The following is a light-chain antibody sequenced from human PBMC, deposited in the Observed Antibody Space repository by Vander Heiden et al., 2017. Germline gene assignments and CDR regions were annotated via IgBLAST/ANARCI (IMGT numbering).Light chain of an antibody. Sequence: DIQMTQSPSSLSASVGDRVTISCRPSHSIISFLNWYQQKPGKPPKLLVHGASTLQSGVPSRCSGSGSGTDFTLTISSLQPEDFATYYCQQSYNMPFTFGPGTKVDIK. V-gene: IGKV1-39*01. CDR1: HSIISF. J-gene: IGKJ3*01. CDR2: GAS. CDR3: QQSYNMPFT.